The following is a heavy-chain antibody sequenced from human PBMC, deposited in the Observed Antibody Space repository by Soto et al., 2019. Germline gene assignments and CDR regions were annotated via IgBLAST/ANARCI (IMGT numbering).Heavy chain of an antibody. CDR1: GFTVSNNY. Sequence: GGSLRLSCAVSGFTVSNNYMSWVRQAPGKGLEWVSAISGSGGSTYYADSVKGRFTISRDNSKNTLYLQMNSLRAEDTAVYYCAKEYCSSISCYTRGPDYWGQGTLVTVSS. J-gene: IGHJ4*02. V-gene: IGHV3-23*01. CDR2: ISGSGGST. D-gene: IGHD2-2*02. CDR3: AKEYCSSISCYTRGPDY.